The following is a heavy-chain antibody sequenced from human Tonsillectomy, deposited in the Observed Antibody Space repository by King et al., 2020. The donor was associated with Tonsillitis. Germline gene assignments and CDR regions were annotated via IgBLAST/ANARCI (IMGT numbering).Heavy chain of an antibody. CDR3: TRYDYVWGSYLYYYYYYMDV. Sequence: VQLVESGGGLVQPGRSLRLSCTASGFTFGDYAMSWVRQAPGKGLEWVGFIRSKAYGGTTEYAASVKGRFTISRDDSKSIAYLQMNNLKTEDKAVYYCTRYDYVWGSYLYYYYYYMDVWGKGTTVTVSS. CDR1: GFTFGDYA. CDR2: IRSKAYGGTT. D-gene: IGHD3-16*02. J-gene: IGHJ6*03. V-gene: IGHV3-49*04.